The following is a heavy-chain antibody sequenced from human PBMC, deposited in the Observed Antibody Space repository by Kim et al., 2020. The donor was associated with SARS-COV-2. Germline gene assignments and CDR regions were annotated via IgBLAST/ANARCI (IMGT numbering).Heavy chain of an antibody. CDR3: ARGDYDILTGYYPQDY. V-gene: IGHV3-30*01. D-gene: IGHD3-9*01. Sequence: GKGRFTISRDNSKNTLYLQMNSLRAEDTAVYYCARGDYDILTGYYPQDYWGQGTLVTVSS. J-gene: IGHJ4*02.